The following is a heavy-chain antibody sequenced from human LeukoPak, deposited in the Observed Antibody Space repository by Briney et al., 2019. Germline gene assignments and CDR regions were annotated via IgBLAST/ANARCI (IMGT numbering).Heavy chain of an antibody. V-gene: IGHV4-30-4*07. Sequence: PSETLSLTCAVSGGSISSGGYSWSWIRQPPGKGLEWIGYIYYSGSTYYNPSLRSRVTISVDTSKKQFSLKVSSVTAADTAVYYCATRGGGRGIAAAGDFDYWGQGILVTVSS. CDR1: GGSISSGGYS. J-gene: IGHJ4*02. D-gene: IGHD6-13*01. CDR2: IYYSGST. CDR3: ATRGGGRGIAAAGDFDY.